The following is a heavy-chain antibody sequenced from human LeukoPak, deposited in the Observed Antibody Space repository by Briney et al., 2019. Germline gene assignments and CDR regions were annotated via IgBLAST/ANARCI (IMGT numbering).Heavy chain of an antibody. V-gene: IGHV1-69*05. CDR3: AREAMWSYPDY. D-gene: IGHD1-26*01. J-gene: IGHJ4*02. CDR1: GGTFSSYA. Sequence: GASVKVSCKASGGTFSSYAISWVRQAPGQGLEWMGGIIPIFGTANYAQKFQDRVAMTTDTSSNTAYMELRSLRADDTAVYYCAREAMWSYPDYWGQGTLVTVSS. CDR2: IIPIFGTA.